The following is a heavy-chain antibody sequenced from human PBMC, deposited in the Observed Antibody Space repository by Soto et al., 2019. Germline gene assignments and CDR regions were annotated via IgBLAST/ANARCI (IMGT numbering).Heavy chain of an antibody. CDR3: ARGAHYDSSGYYYFY. Sequence: SVKVSCKASGGTFSTYAIDWVRQAPGQGLEWMGGIIPLFGTAKYAQNFQGRITITADESTNTAYMELRSLRSQDTAVYYCARGAHYDSSGYYYFYWGQGTLVTVSS. V-gene: IGHV1-69*13. CDR2: IIPLFGTA. D-gene: IGHD3-22*01. CDR1: GGTFSTYA. J-gene: IGHJ4*02.